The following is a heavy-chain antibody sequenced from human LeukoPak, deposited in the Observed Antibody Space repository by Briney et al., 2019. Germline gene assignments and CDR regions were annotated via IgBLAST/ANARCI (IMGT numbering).Heavy chain of an antibody. V-gene: IGHV4-4*02. CDR1: LDSTTSNF. CDR3: AREILGGFNPGAY. Sequence: SETLSLTCTVSLDSTTSNFWSWVRQPPGKGLEWIGEIHRSGSTNYNPSLQSRVTISIDRSRNQIVLELSSVTATDTAVYYCAREILGGFNPGAYWGQGTLVTVSS. D-gene: IGHD1-14*01. CDR2: IHRSGST. J-gene: IGHJ4*02.